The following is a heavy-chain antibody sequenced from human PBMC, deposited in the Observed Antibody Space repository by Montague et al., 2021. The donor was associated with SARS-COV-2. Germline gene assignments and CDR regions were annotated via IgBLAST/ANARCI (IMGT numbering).Heavy chain of an antibody. J-gene: IGHJ4*02. CDR1: GGSFKNYY. Sequence: SETLSLTCTVSGGSFKNYYWSWIRQPPGKGLEWIGYVHHDGSSGSANYXPSVWSRVTISVDTSKKQFSLHLSSVTPADTAVYFCARVFDNSGYALDYWGQGTQVTVSS. CDR3: ARVFDNSGYALDY. CDR2: VHHDGSSGSA. D-gene: IGHD5-12*01. V-gene: IGHV4-59*01.